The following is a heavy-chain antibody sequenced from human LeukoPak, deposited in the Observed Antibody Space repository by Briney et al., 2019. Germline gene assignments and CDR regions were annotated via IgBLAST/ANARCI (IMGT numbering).Heavy chain of an antibody. CDR2: IYYSGTT. V-gene: IGHV4-59*01. J-gene: IGHJ4*02. CDR3: ARGVYIAAAQYGY. CDR1: GGSISSYY. D-gene: IGHD6-13*01. Sequence: SETLSLTCTVSGGSISSYYWSWIRQPPGKGLEWIGYIYYSGTTNYNPSLKSRVTIAVDTSKNQFSLKLSSVTAADTAVYYCARGVYIAAAQYGYWGQGTPVTVSS.